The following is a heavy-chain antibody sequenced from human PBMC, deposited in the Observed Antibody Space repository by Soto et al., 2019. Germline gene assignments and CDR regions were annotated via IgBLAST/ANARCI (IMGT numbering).Heavy chain of an antibody. CDR3: ARDKFGEEHGGMDV. J-gene: IGHJ6*02. V-gene: IGHV3-21*01. Sequence: EVQLVESGGGLVKPGGSLRLSCAASGFTFRSYSMNWVRQAPGKGLEWVSSISSSSSYIYYADSVKGRFTISRDNAKNSLYLQMNSLRAEDTAVYYCARDKFGEEHGGMDVWGQGTTVTVSS. CDR1: GFTFRSYS. CDR2: ISSSSSYI. D-gene: IGHD3-10*01.